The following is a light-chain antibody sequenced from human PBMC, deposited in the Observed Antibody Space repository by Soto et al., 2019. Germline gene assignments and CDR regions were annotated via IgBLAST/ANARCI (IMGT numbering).Light chain of an antibody. CDR1: SSNIGAGYD. Sequence: QSALTQPPSVSGAPGQRVTISCTGSSSNIGAGYDVHWYQQLPGTAPKLLIYGNSNRPSGVPDRFSGYKSGTSASLAITGLQAEDEADYYCQSYDSSLSGSVVFGGGTKLTVL. CDR3: QSYDSSLSGSVV. V-gene: IGLV1-40*01. CDR2: GNS. J-gene: IGLJ2*01.